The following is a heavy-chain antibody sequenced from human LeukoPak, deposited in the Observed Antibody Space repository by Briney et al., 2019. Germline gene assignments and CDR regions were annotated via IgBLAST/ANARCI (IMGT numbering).Heavy chain of an antibody. V-gene: IGHV3-33*01. Sequence: PGRSLRLSCAASGFTFSSYGMHWVRQAPGKGLEWVAVIWYDGSNKYYADSVKGRFIISRDNSKNTLYPQMNSLRAEDTAVYYCARENGDYDGPDDAFDIWGQGTMVTVSS. CDR3: ARENGDYDGPDDAFDI. CDR1: GFTFSSYG. J-gene: IGHJ3*02. D-gene: IGHD4-17*01. CDR2: IWYDGSNK.